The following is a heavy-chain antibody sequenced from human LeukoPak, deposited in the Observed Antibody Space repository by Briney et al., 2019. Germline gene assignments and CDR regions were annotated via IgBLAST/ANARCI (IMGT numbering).Heavy chain of an antibody. CDR3: ARGRVMTTVTTEPFDY. D-gene: IGHD4-11*01. J-gene: IGHJ4*02. Sequence: GGSLRLSCAASGFTFSSYWMSWVRQAPGKGLEWVANIKQDGSEKYYVDSVKGRFTISRDNAKNSLYLQMNSLRAEDTAVYYCARGRVMTTVTTEPFDYWGQGTLVTVSS. V-gene: IGHV3-7*01. CDR1: GFTFSSYW. CDR2: IKQDGSEK.